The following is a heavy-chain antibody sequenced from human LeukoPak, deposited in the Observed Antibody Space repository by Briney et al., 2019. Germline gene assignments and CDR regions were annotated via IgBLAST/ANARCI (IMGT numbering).Heavy chain of an antibody. CDR2: ISGSGGST. CDR3: AKDSTAGIAVAGTGFDY. CDR1: GFTFSSYA. D-gene: IGHD6-19*01. J-gene: IGHJ4*02. V-gene: IGHV3-23*01. Sequence: GGSLRLSCAASGFTFSSYALTWVRQAPGKGLEWVSAISGSGGSTYYADSVKGRFTISRDNSKNTLYLQMNSLRAEDTAVYYCAKDSTAGIAVAGTGFDYWGQGTLVTVSS.